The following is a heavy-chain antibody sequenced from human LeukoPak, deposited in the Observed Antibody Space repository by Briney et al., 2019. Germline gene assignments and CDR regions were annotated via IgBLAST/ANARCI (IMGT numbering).Heavy chain of an antibody. CDR1: GFTFSSYG. V-gene: IGHV3-30*18. CDR3: AKNRPIAAAGPGDY. CDR2: ISYDGSNK. J-gene: IGHJ4*02. D-gene: IGHD6-13*01. Sequence: GGSLRLSCAASGFTFSSYGMHWVRQAPGKGLEWVAVISYDGSNKYYADSVKGRFTISRDNSKNTLYLQMNSLRAEDTAVYYCAKNRPIAAAGPGDYWGQGTLVTVSS.